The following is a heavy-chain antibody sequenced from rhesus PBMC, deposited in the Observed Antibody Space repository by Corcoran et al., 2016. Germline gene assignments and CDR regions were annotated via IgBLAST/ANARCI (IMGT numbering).Heavy chain of an antibody. CDR3: ARGVWGSSYFDY. D-gene: IGHD3-34*01. J-gene: IGHJ4*01. CDR2: IYWYDDK. V-gene: IGHV2-174*01. Sequence: QVTLKESGPALVKPTQTLTLTCTFSGFSLTTSGMGVGWIRQPPWKALEWLALIYWYDDKRSSTSLKSRLTISKDTSKNQVVLTMTNMDPVDTATYYCARGVWGSSYFDYWGQGVLVTVSS. CDR1: GFSLTTSGMG.